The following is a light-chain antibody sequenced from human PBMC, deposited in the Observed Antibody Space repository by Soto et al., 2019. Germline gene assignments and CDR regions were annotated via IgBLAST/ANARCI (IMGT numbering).Light chain of an antibody. V-gene: IGLV3-21*04. CDR3: QVWDSSSDHPV. J-gene: IGLJ2*01. Sequence: SSELTQPPSVSVAPGKTARITCGGTNIGSKSVHWYQQKPGQAPVLVIYYDSDRPSGIPERFSGSNSGNTATLTISRGEAGDEADYYCQVWDSSSDHPVFGGGSKLTVL. CDR2: YDS. CDR1: NIGSKS.